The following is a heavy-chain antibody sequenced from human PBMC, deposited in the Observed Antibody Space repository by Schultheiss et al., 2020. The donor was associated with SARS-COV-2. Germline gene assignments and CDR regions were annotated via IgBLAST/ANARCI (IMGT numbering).Heavy chain of an antibody. V-gene: IGHV3-33*01. Sequence: GGSLRLSCAASGFTFSSYGMHWVRQAPGKGLVWVAVIWYDGSNKYYADSVKGRFTISRDTSKNTLYLQMNNLRAEDTAVYYCATLGGFGGSYGMDVWGQGTTVTVAS. CDR3: ATLGGFGGSYGMDV. CDR1: GFTFSSYG. CDR2: IWYDGSNK. D-gene: IGHD3-10*01. J-gene: IGHJ6*02.